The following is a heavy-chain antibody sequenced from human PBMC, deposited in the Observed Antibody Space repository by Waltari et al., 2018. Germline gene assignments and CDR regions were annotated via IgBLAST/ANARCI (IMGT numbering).Heavy chain of an antibody. CDR1: GATFNPYA. V-gene: IGHV1-69*01. CDR3: ARIKESGRSRMGPFDY. D-gene: IGHD1-26*01. J-gene: IGHJ4*02. Sequence: QVQLVQSGAAVKKPGSAVNVSCKASGATFNPYAPTWVRPAPGQGLEWMGGIIPVFGTANYAQKFRGRVTITADESTSTVYMEVRSLTSEDTAVYYCARIKESGRSRMGPFDYWGQGTLVTVSS. CDR2: IIPVFGTA.